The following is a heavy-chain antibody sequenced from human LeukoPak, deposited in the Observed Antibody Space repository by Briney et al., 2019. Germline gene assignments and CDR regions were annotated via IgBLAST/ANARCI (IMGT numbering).Heavy chain of an antibody. CDR2: ISGSSSTI. Sequence: PGGSLRLSCAASGFTFSSYSMNWVRQAPGKGLEWGSYISGSSSTIYYADSVKGRFTISRDNAKNTVYLEMNSLSVEDTATYYCIRDFRSADLWGQGTLVTVTS. V-gene: IGHV3-48*04. J-gene: IGHJ5*02. CDR1: GFTFSSYS. CDR3: IRDFRSADL.